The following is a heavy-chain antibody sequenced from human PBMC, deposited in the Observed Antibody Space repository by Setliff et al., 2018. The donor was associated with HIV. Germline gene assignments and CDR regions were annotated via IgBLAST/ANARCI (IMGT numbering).Heavy chain of an antibody. V-gene: IGHV3-15*01. CDR1: GFTFRNAW. CDR3: AKEPRGYSHGYCDY. Sequence: GGSLRLSCAGSGFTFRNAWMSWVRQAPGKGLEWVGRIKNKSDRETTDYAAPVKGRFTISRDNANNTLYLQMNSLRPEDTAVYFCAKEPRGYSHGYCDYWGQGTLVTVSS. D-gene: IGHD5-18*01. J-gene: IGHJ4*02. CDR2: IKNKSDRETT.